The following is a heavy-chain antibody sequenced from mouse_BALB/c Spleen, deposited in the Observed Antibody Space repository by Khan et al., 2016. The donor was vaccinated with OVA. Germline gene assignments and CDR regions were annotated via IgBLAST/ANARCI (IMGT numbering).Heavy chain of an antibody. CDR3: ARVYGGDFDY. CDR2: ISYSGNT. CDR1: GYSITSDYA. D-gene: IGHD1-1*01. J-gene: IGHJ2*01. Sequence: EVELAESGPGLVKPSQSLSLICTVTGYSITSDYAWNWIRQFPGNKLEWMGFISYSGNTKYNPSLKSRISITRDTSKNQFFLQLNSVTTEDTATYYCARVYGGDFDYWGQGTTLTVSS. V-gene: IGHV3-2*02.